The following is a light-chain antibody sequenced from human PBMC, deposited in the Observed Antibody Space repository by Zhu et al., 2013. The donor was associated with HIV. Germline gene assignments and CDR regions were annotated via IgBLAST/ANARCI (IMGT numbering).Light chain of an antibody. CDR2: AAS. V-gene: IGKV1-12*01. CDR1: QGIDNH. J-gene: IGKJ2*01. CDR3: QQTNIFPYT. Sequence: DIQMTQSPSSVSASIGQRVTITCRASQGIDNHLAWYQQKGGRAPRLLIYAASSLQSGVPSRFRGSGTGTDFTLSISTLQPEDSATYYCQQTNIFPYTFGRGTXLEIK.